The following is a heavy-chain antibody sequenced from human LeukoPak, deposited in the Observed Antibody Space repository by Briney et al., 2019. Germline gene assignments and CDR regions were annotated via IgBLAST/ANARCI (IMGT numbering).Heavy chain of an antibody. CDR2: IYPGDSDT. CDR1: GYSFTSYW. D-gene: IGHD1-26*01. CDR3: ARTAGGATRGGGAFDI. V-gene: IGHV5-51*01. Sequence: GESLKISCKGSGYSFTSYWIGWVRQMPGKGLEWMGIIYPGDSDTRYSPSFQGQVTISADKSINTAYLQWSSLKASDTAMYYCARTAGGATRGGGAFDIWGQGTMVTVSS. J-gene: IGHJ3*02.